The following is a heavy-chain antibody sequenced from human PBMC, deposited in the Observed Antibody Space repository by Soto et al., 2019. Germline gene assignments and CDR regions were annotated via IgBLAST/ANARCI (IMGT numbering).Heavy chain of an antibody. CDR2: INPSGGST. Sequence: ASVKVSCKASGYTFTSYYMHWVRQAPGQGLEWMGIINPSGGSTSYAQKFQGRVTMTRDTSTSTVYMELSSLRSEDTAVYYCARGRRGYYDSSGYRGFDYWGQGTLVTVSS. CDR1: GYTFTSYY. V-gene: IGHV1-46*01. D-gene: IGHD3-22*01. J-gene: IGHJ4*02. CDR3: ARGRRGYYDSSGYRGFDY.